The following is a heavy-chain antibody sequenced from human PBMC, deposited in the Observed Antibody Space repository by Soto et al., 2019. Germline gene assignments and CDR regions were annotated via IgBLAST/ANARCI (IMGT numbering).Heavy chain of an antibody. CDR2: VYYSGST. CDR1: GGSTNTRSDY. CDR3: ARQPRGPGYGERGLYFDY. V-gene: IGHV4-39*01. Sequence: PSETLSLTCTGSGGSTNTRSDYWGWIRQPPGKGLEWIGSVYYSGSTYDNPSLQSRVTISVDTSRNQFSLKLMSVTAADTAVYFCARQPRGPGYGERGLYFDYWGQGTLVTVSS. D-gene: IGHD3-16*01. J-gene: IGHJ4*02.